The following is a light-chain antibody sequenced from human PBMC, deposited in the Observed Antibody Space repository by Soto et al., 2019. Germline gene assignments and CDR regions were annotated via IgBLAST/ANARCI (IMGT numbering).Light chain of an antibody. CDR2: DAS. V-gene: IGKV3-11*01. J-gene: IGKJ4*01. CDR1: QSVSSY. Sequence: EIVLTQSPATLSLSPGERATLSCRASQSVSSYLAWYQQKPGQAPRLLIYDASTRATGIPGRFSGSGSGTDFTLTISSPEPEDVAVYYCQQRSNWPLTFGGGTRVEIK. CDR3: QQRSNWPLT.